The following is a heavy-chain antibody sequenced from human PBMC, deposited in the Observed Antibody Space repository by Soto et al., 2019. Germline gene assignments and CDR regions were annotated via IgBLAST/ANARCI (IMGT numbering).Heavy chain of an antibody. CDR2: INPNSGGT. CDR3: ARGDTAMVTSDAFDI. V-gene: IGHV1-2*04. J-gene: IGHJ3*02. Sequence: ASVKVSCKASGYTFTGYYMHWVRQAPGQGLEWMGWINPNSGGTNYAQKFQGWVTMTRDTPISTAYMELSRLRSDDTAVYYCARGDTAMVTSDAFDIWGQGTMVTVSS. CDR1: GYTFTGYY. D-gene: IGHD5-18*01.